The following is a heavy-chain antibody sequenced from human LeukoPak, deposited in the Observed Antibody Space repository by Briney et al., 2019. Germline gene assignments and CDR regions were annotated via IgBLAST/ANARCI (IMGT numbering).Heavy chain of an antibody. CDR2: ISYDTTTI. CDR3: VRGSYGAYDY. J-gene: IGHJ4*02. D-gene: IGHD4-17*01. CDR1: GFTFSDYY. Sequence: GGSLRLSCVASGFTFSDYYMSWIRQAPGKGLEWIAYISYDTTTIYYADSVKGRFTISRDNAKNSLYLQMNSLRAEDTAVYYCVRGSYGAYDYWGQGSLVTVSS. V-gene: IGHV3-11*04.